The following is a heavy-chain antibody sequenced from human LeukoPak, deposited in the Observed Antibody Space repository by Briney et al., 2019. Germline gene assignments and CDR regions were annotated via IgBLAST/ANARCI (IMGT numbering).Heavy chain of an antibody. J-gene: IGHJ4*02. Sequence: RSSETLSLTCAVSGGSINSSHWWSWVRQPPGKGLEWIGEINHSGSTNYNPSLKSRVTISVDTSKNQFSLKLSSVTAADTAVYYCARGDTVKWLFDYWGQGTLVTVSS. CDR3: ARGDTVKWLFDY. D-gene: IGHD3-22*01. CDR2: INHSGST. V-gene: IGHV4-4*02. CDR1: GGSINSSHW.